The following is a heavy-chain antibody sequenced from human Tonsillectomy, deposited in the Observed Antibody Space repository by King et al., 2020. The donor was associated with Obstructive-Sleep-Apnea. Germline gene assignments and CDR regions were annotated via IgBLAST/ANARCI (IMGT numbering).Heavy chain of an antibody. D-gene: IGHD4-17*01. Sequence: VQLQQWGAGLLKPSETLSLTCAVSDGSFSDYYWSWIRQPPEKGLAGIVEVNNSGSTNYNQSLSSRATISVDTSKNQFSLQLNSVTAADTAVYYCARGPSTVTHDFDYWGQGARVTVSS. CDR3: ARGPSTVTHDFDY. CDR2: VNNSGST. V-gene: IGHV4-34*01. CDR1: DGSFSDYY. J-gene: IGHJ4*02.